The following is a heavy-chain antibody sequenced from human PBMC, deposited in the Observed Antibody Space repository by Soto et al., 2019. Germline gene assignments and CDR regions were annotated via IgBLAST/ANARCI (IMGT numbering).Heavy chain of an antibody. CDR3: AKTPRGGASGDWYFDL. CDR2: IKSSGSPT. D-gene: IGHD3-10*01. CDR1: GFTFSTYA. J-gene: IGHJ2*01. Sequence: EVQLLESGGGWVQPGGSLRLSCAASGFTFSTYAMTWVRLAPGRGLEWVLGIKSSGSPTDYPESVKGRFTISRDNLMNTLFLDMNGLRAEDTDIYYCAKTPRGGASGDWYFDLWGRGTLVTVSS. V-gene: IGHV3-23*05.